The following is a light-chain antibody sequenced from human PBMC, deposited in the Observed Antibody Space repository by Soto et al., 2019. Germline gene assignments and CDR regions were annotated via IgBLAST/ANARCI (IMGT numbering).Light chain of an antibody. CDR1: SSDIDAYNY. CDR3: GSYTTSSNYV. Sequence: QSALTQPAAVSGSPGQSITISCTGTSSDIDAYNYVSWYQQHPGKAPKLMIYDVSNRPSGTSNRFSGSKSGNTASLTISGLQAEDEADYYCGSYTTSSNYVFGTGTKVTVL. V-gene: IGLV2-14*01. J-gene: IGLJ1*01. CDR2: DVS.